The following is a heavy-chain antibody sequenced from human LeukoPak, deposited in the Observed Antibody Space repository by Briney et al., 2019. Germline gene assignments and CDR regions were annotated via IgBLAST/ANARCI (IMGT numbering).Heavy chain of an antibody. D-gene: IGHD2-2*02. CDR3: ARAKGRYCSSTSCSTLGY. J-gene: IGHJ4*02. V-gene: IGHV1-69*13. CDR1: GGTFSSYA. CDR2: IIPIFGTA. Sequence: ASVKVSCKASGGTFSSYAISWVRQAPGQGLEWMGGIIPIFGTANYAQKFQGRVTITADESTSTAYMELSSLRSEDTAVYYCARAKGRYCSSTSCSTLGYWGQGTLVTVSS.